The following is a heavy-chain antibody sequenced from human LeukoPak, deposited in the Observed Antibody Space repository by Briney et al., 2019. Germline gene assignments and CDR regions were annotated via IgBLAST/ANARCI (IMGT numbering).Heavy chain of an antibody. CDR2: IIPIFGTA. V-gene: IGHV1-69*05. J-gene: IGHJ4*02. CDR3: ARAGRWQPPGEVAAY. CDR1: GGTFSSYA. Sequence: GASVKVSCKASGGTFSSYAISWVRQAPGQGLEWMGGIIPIFGTANYAQKFQGRVTITTDESTSTAYMELSSLRSEDTAVYYCARAGRWQPPGEVAAYWGQGTLVTVSS. D-gene: IGHD5-24*01.